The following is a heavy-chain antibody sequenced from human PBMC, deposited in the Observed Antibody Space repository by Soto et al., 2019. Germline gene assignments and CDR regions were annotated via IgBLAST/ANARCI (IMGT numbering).Heavy chain of an antibody. V-gene: IGHV4-34*01. Sequence: SETLSLTCAVYGGSFSGYYWSWIRQPPGKGLEWIGEINHSGSTNYNPSLKSRVTISVDTSKNQFSLKLSSVTAADTAVYYCTGTGLDAFDIWGQGTMVTVSS. CDR2: INHSGST. CDR1: GGSFSGYY. J-gene: IGHJ3*02. CDR3: TGTGLDAFDI.